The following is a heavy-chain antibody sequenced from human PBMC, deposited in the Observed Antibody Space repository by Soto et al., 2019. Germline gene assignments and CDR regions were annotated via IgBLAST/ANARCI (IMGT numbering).Heavy chain of an antibody. D-gene: IGHD2-8*01. CDR1: GGTFSSYT. J-gene: IGHJ6*03. Sequence: GASVKVSCKASGGTFSSYTISWVRQAPGQGLEWMGRIIPILGIANYAQKFQGRVTITADKSTSTAYMELSSLRSEDTAVYYCAGGYCTNGVCYSSYMDVWGKGTTVTVSS. CDR3: AGGYCTNGVCYSSYMDV. V-gene: IGHV1-69*02. CDR2: IIPILGIA.